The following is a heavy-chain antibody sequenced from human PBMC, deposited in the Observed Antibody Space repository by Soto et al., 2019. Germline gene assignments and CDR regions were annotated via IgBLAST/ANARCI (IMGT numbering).Heavy chain of an antibody. CDR2: ISWNSGSI. Sequence: GGSLRLSCAASGFTFDDYAMHWVRQAPGKGLEWVSGISWNSGSIGYADTVKGRFTISRDNAKNSLYLQMNSLRAEDTALYYCAKDMGYSSGYPHDAFDIWGQGTMVTVSS. J-gene: IGHJ3*02. CDR3: AKDMGYSSGYPHDAFDI. CDR1: GFTFDDYA. V-gene: IGHV3-9*01. D-gene: IGHD6-19*01.